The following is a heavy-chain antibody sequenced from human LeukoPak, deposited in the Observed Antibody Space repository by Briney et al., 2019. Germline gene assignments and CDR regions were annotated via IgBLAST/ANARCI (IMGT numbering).Heavy chain of an antibody. CDR1: GGSISRSSYY. V-gene: IGHV4-39*07. J-gene: IGHJ4*02. D-gene: IGHD1-26*01. CDR3: ARDRWDLLYDS. CDR2: IYHSGGT. Sequence: KSSETLSLTCTVSGGSISRSSYYWGWIRQPPGKGLEWIASIYHSGGTYYNPSLKSRVTISVDTSRNQFSLRLNSVTAADTAVYYCARDRWDLLYDSWGQGTLVTVSS.